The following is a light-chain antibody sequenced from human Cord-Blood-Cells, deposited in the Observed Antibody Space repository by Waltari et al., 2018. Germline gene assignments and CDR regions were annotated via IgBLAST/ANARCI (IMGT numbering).Light chain of an antibody. CDR2: DVS. CDR1: SSDVGGYNY. V-gene: IGLV2-11*01. J-gene: IGLJ3*02. Sequence: QSALTQPRSVSGSPGQSVTISCTGTSSDVGGYNYVSWYQQHPGKAPKLMIYDVSKRPSGVPDRFSGSKSGNTASLTSSGLQAEEEADYYCCSYAGSYTFEVFGGGTKLTVL. CDR3: CSYAGSYTFEV.